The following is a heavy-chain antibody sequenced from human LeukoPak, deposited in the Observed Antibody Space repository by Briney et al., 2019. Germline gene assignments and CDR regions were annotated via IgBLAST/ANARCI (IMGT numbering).Heavy chain of an antibody. Sequence: GGSLRLSCAASGFTFSSYGMHWVRQAPGKGLEWVAVISYDGSNKYYADSVKGRFTISRDNSKNTLYLQMNSLRAEDTAVYYCAKGGYSSSWYRMYYFDYWGQGTLVTVSS. CDR2: ISYDGSNK. J-gene: IGHJ4*02. CDR1: GFTFSSYG. V-gene: IGHV3-30*18. D-gene: IGHD6-13*01. CDR3: AKGGYSSSWYRMYYFDY.